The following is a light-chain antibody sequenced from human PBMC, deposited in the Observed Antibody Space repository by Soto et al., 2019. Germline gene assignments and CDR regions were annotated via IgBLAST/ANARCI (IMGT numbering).Light chain of an antibody. Sequence: EIVLTQSPGTLSLSPGERATLSCRASQSVSSSYLAWYQQKPGQAPRLLIYDASRATGIPDRFSGSGSGTDFTLTITILEPEDFAVYYWQHYGTSALFGPGTKVDI. V-gene: IGKV3-20*01. CDR3: QHYGTSAL. CDR1: QSVSSSY. CDR2: DAS. J-gene: IGKJ3*01.